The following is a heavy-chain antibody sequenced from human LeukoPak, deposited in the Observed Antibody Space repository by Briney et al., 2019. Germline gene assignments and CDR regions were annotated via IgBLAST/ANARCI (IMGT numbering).Heavy chain of an antibody. Sequence: PGGSLRLSCAASGFTFSSYEMNWVRQAPGKGLEWVSAISGSGGSTYYADSVKGRFTISRDNAKNSLYLQMNSLRAEDTAVYYCARTRGGYSYGHYYYYMDVWGKGTTVTISS. D-gene: IGHD5-18*01. CDR2: ISGSGGST. CDR3: ARTRGGYSYGHYYYYMDV. J-gene: IGHJ6*03. CDR1: GFTFSSYE. V-gene: IGHV3-48*03.